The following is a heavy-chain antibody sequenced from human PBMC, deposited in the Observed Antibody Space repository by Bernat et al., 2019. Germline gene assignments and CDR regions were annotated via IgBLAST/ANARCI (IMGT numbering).Heavy chain of an antibody. V-gene: IGHV2-70*01. CDR1: GFSLSTSGMC. D-gene: IGHD3-22*01. Sequence: QVTLRESGPALVKPTQTLTLTCTFSGFSLSTSGMCVSWIRQPPGKALEWLALIDWDDDKYYSTSLKTRLTISKDTSKNLVVLTMTNMDPVDTATYYCARTPYYDSSGLNDAFDIWGQGTMVTVSS. CDR3: ARTPYYDSSGLNDAFDI. CDR2: IDWDDDK. J-gene: IGHJ3*02.